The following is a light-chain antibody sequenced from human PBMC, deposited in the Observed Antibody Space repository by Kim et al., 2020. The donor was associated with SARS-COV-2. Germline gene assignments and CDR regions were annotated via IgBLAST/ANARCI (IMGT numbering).Light chain of an antibody. Sequence: VGLGQTVRITCQGDSLRSYYATWYQPKPGQAPILVIYGKNNRPSGIPDRFSGSSSGNTASLTITGTQAGDEADYYCNSRDSNDNVVFGGGTKLTVL. J-gene: IGLJ2*01. CDR1: SLRSYY. CDR3: NSRDSNDNVV. CDR2: GKN. V-gene: IGLV3-19*01.